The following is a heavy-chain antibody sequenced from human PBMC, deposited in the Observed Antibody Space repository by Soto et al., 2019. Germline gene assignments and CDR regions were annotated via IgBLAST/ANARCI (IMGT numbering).Heavy chain of an antibody. CDR3: ARPLLMTADYYYGTDV. D-gene: IGHD2-15*01. CDR1: GASIITIHNY. V-gene: IGHV4-39*01. J-gene: IGHJ6*02. CDR2: ISYSGST. Sequence: SETLSLTCTVSGASIITIHNYCWCIRQPPWRGLEWIGSISYSGSTYYNPSFKSRVTISLDTSNAQFSLRLSSVTAADTAVYFCARPLLMTADYYYGTDVWGRGTSVTVSS.